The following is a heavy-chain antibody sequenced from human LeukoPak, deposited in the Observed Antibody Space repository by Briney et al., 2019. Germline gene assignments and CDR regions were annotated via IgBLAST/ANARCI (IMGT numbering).Heavy chain of an antibody. J-gene: IGHJ4*02. V-gene: IGHV4-59*11. CDR2: IYYSGST. CDR3: AGFIEPSGIDY. D-gene: IGHD3-10*01. CDR1: GVSISSHY. Sequence: KSSETLSLTCTVSGVSISSHYWSWIRQPPGKGLEWIGYIYYSGSTNYNPSLKSRVTISVDTSKNQFPLKLSSVTAADTAVYYCAGFIEPSGIDYWGQGTLVTVSS.